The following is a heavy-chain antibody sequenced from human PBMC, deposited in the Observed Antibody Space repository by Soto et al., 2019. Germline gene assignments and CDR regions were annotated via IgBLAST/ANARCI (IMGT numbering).Heavy chain of an antibody. D-gene: IGHD6-19*01. CDR2: ISSSGSTI. V-gene: IGHV3-11*01. Sequence: LGGSLRLSCAASGFTFSDYYMSWIRQAPGKGLEWVSYISSSGSTIYYADSVKGRFTISRDNAKNSLYLQMNSLRAEDTAVYYCASDVSGWYPDYYYYYMDVWGKGTTVTVSS. CDR1: GFTFSDYY. CDR3: ASDVSGWYPDYYYYYMDV. J-gene: IGHJ6*03.